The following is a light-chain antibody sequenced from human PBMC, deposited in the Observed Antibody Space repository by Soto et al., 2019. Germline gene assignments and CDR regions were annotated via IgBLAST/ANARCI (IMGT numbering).Light chain of an antibody. CDR3: SSYTSSSTVV. CDR1: SSDVGGYNY. V-gene: IGLV2-14*01. J-gene: IGLJ2*01. CDR2: DVS. Sequence: QSALTQPASVSGSPGQSITISCTGTSSDVGGYNYVSWYQQHPGKAPQLMIYDVSNRPSGVSNRFSGSKSGNTASLTISGLQDEDEADYYCSSYTSSSTVVFGGGTKLTVL.